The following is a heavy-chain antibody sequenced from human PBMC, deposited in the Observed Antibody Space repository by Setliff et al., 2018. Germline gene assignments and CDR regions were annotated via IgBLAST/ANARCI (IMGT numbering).Heavy chain of an antibody. D-gene: IGHD3-16*01. CDR3: ARVWGGGWFDP. CDR1: GGSISSGDYY. V-gene: IGHV4-30-4*08. J-gene: IGHJ5*02. CDR2: IYSSGST. Sequence: SETLSLTCTVSGGSISSGDYYWSWIRQPPGKGLEWIGYIYSSGSTYYNPSLKSRVYRSVDTSKNQFSLKLSSVTAADTAVYYCARVWGGGWFDPWGQGTLVTVSS.